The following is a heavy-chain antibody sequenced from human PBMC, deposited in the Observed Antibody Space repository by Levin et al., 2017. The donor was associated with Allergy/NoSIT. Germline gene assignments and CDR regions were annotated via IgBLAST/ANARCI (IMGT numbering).Heavy chain of an antibody. D-gene: IGHD2-2*01. CDR2: IFHSGNT. Sequence: PSETLSLICTVSGGSVSRGDYYWSWIRQPPGTALEWIGHIFHSGNTRYNPSLKSRVTISLDSSKNQFSLNLLSVTAADTAVYLCARDKVIPTANDFYYYGVDVWGQGTTVTVSS. CDR1: GGSVSRGDYY. CDR3: ARDKVIPTANDFYYYGVDV. V-gene: IGHV4-61*08. J-gene: IGHJ6*02.